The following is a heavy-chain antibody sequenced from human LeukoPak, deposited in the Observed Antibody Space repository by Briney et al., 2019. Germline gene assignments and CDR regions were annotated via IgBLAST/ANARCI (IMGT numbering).Heavy chain of an antibody. J-gene: IGHJ3*02. V-gene: IGHV1-2*06. CDR3: ARVGYSSLAFDI. CDR2: INPYSGGT. D-gene: IGHD5-18*01. CDR1: GYTFTGYY. Sequence: EASVTVSFQASGYTFTGYYMHWVRQAPGQGREGMGRINPYSGGTNYAQKFQGRVTMTRDTSISTAYMELSRLRSDDTAVYYCARVGYSSLAFDIWGQGTMVTVSS.